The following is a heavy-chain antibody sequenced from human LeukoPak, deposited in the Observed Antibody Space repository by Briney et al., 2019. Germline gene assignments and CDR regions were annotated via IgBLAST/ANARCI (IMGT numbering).Heavy chain of an antibody. Sequence: PGGSLRLSCAASGFTFDDYGMSWVRQAPGKGLEWVSGINWNGGSTGYADSVKGRFTISSDNAKNSLYLRMNSLRAEDTALYYCAREGGMAIAAAAKLDYWGQGTLVTVSS. CDR3: AREGGMAIAAAAKLDY. CDR2: INWNGGST. D-gene: IGHD6-13*01. J-gene: IGHJ4*02. V-gene: IGHV3-20*04. CDR1: GFTFDDYG.